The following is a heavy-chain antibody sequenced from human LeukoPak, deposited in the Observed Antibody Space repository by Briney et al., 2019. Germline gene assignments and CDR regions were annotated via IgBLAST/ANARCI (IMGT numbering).Heavy chain of an antibody. J-gene: IGHJ4*02. D-gene: IGHD3-22*01. CDR1: GFTFSTYT. V-gene: IGHV3-21*01. Sequence: GGSLRVSCAGSGFTFSTYTMTWVRQAPGKGLERVSSISSASTHIYNADSVKGRFTISRDNAKNSLYLQMSSLRAEDTAVYYCARDPVSSGYNDYWGKGTRVRVSS. CDR2: ISSASTHI. CDR3: ARDPVSSGYNDY.